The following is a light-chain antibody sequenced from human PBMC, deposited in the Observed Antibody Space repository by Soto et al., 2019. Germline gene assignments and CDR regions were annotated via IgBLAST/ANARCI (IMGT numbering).Light chain of an antibody. J-gene: IGKJ1*01. Sequence: ELVLTQSPGTLSLSPGERATLSCRASQSVSSNYLAWYQQKPGQAPRPLIYGASSRATGIPDRFSGGGAGTDFTLTISRLESEDFAVYYCQQYGSSPWTFGQGTKVDIK. CDR2: GAS. CDR3: QQYGSSPWT. CDR1: QSVSSNY. V-gene: IGKV3-20*01.